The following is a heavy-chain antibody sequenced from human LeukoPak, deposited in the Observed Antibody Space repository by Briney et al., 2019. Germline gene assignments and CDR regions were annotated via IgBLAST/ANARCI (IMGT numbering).Heavy chain of an antibody. CDR2: IQYDGRNI. J-gene: IGHJ4*02. Sequence: PGGSLRLSCAASGFSFNTYGMHWVRHALGKGLDWVASIQYDGRNIYYADSVKGRFTISRDNSRDTLYLQMNSLRAEDTAVYYCAKEPTGHSFGFDSWGQGTLVAVSS. CDR3: AKEPTGHSFGFDS. V-gene: IGHV3-30*02. CDR1: GFSFNTYG. D-gene: IGHD5-18*01.